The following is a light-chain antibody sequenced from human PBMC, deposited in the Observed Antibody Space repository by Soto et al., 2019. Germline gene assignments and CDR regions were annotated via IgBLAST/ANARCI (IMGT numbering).Light chain of an antibody. J-gene: IGKJ1*01. Sequence: EIVMTQSPVTLSVSPGERATLSCRASQFVSSNLAWYQQKPGQAPRLLIYGASTRATAIPDRFSGRGSGTDFTLTISRLEPEDFAVYYCQQYGSSPWTFGQGTKVDIK. CDR2: GAS. CDR3: QQYGSSPWT. V-gene: IGKV3-20*01. CDR1: QFVSSN.